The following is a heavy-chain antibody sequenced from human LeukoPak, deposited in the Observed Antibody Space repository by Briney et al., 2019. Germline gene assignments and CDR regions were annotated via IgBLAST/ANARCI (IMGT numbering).Heavy chain of an antibody. CDR2: ISGSGGST. J-gene: IGHJ4*02. D-gene: IGHD6-19*01. V-gene: IGHV3-23*01. CDR3: ASSSGWYVWYFDY. Sequence: GGTLRLSCAASGFTFSSYGMSWVRQAPGKGLEWVSAISGSGGSTYYADSVKGRFTISRDNSKNTLYLQMNSLRAEDTAVYYCASSSGWYVWYFDYWGQGTLVTVSS. CDR1: GFTFSSYG.